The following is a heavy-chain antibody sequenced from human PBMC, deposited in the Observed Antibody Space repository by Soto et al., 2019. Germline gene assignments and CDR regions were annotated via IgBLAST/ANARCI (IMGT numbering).Heavy chain of an antibody. Sequence: SETLSLTCTVSDASISGYYSSWIRQPPGKGLEWIGDINYSGSTNYNPSRKCRVTISVDTSKNQFSLKLSSVTAADTAVYYCARSDSSSSFYYGMDVWGQGTTVTVSS. CDR3: ARSDSSSSFYYGMDV. CDR1: DASISGYY. V-gene: IGHV4-59*12. D-gene: IGHD6-6*01. CDR2: INYSGST. J-gene: IGHJ6*02.